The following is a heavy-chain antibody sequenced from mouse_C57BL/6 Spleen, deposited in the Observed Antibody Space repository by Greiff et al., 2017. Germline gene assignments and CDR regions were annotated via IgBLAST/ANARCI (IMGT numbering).Heavy chain of an antibody. CDR3: ARDLGNGLGRAMDY. V-gene: IGHV5-4*01. J-gene: IGHJ4*01. D-gene: IGHD1-2*01. CDR1: GFTFSSYA. Sequence: EVNVVESGGGLVKPGGSLKLSCAASGFTFSSYAMSWVRQTPEKRLEWVATISDGGSYTYYPDNVKGRFTISRDNAKNNLYLQMSHLKSEDTAMYYCARDLGNGLGRAMDYWGQGTSVTVSS. CDR2: ISDGGSYT.